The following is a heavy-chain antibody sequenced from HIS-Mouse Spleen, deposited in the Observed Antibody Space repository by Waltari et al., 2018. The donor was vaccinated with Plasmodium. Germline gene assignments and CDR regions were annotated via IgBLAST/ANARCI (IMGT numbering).Heavy chain of an antibody. J-gene: IGHJ4*02. CDR3: ASSGSGSYYY. V-gene: IGHV4-34*01. D-gene: IGHD3-10*01. CDR2: INHRGST. CDR1: GGSFSGYY. Sequence: QVQLQQWGAGLLKPSETLSLTCAVYGGSFSGYYWSWIRQPPGKGLEWIGEINHRGSTNSNPALKSRVTISVDTSKNQFSLKLSSVTAADTAVYYCASSGSGSYYYWGQGTLVTVSS.